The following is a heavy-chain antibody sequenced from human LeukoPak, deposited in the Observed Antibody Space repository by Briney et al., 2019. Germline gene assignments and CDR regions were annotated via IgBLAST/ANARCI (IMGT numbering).Heavy chain of an antibody. CDR3: ASRKYYGSGSYYGPFDY. CDR1: GDSISSGDYY. V-gene: IGHV4-30-4*08. CDR2: IYYSGST. D-gene: IGHD3-10*01. Sequence: NPSQTLSLTCTVSGDSISSGDYYWSWIRQPPGKGLEGIGYIYYSGSTYYNPPLKSRVTISVDTSKNQFSLKLSSVTAADTAVYYCASRKYYGSGSYYGPFDYWGQGTLVTVSS. J-gene: IGHJ4*02.